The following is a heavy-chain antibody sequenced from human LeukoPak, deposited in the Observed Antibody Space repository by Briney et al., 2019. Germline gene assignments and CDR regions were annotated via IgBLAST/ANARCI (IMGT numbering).Heavy chain of an antibody. D-gene: IGHD3-3*01. V-gene: IGHV4-39*01. CDR2: IYYSGST. CDR3: ARGTPITIFGVVIIPLGYYFDY. J-gene: IGHJ4*02. Sequence: SETLSLTCTVSGGSISSSSYYWGWIRQPPGKGLEWIGSIYYSGSTYYNPSLKSRVTISVDTSKNQFSLKQSSVTAADTAVYYCARGTPITIFGVVIIPLGYYFDYWGQGTLVTVSS. CDR1: GGSISSSSYY.